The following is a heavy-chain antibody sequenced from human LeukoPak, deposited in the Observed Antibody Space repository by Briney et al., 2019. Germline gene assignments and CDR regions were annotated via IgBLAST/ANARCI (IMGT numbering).Heavy chain of an antibody. CDR3: ARDVLYGNYGGFYYYMDV. CDR2: MYASGST. D-gene: IGHD3-22*01. Sequence: PSETLSLTCIVSGGSISSYYWSWIRQPSGKGLEWIGYMYASGSTNYNPSLKSRVIISADTSKNQFSLKLGSVTAADTAVYYCARDVLYGNYGGFYYYMDVWGKGTTVTVSS. J-gene: IGHJ6*03. CDR1: GGSISSYY. V-gene: IGHV4-59*01.